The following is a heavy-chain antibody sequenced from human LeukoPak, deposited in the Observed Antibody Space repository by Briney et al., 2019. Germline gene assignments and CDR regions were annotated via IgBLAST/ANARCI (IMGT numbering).Heavy chain of an antibody. CDR2: IYTSGST. D-gene: IGHD2-15*01. J-gene: IGHJ5*02. V-gene: IGHV4-4*07. Sequence: SETLSLTCTVSGGSISSYYWSWIRQPAGKGLEWIGRIYTSGSTNYNPSLKSRVTMSVDTSKNQFSLKLSSVTAADTAVYYCARVAGNIVVVVAATHRRNWFDPWGQGTLVTVSS. CDR3: ARVAGNIVVVVAATHRRNWFDP. CDR1: GGSISSYY.